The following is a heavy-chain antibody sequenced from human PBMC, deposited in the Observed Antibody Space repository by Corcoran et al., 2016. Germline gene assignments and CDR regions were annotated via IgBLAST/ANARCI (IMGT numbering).Heavy chain of an antibody. V-gene: IGHV3-23*01. CDR1: GFSFSSYA. CDR3: AKGNYDILTGYWSAFDY. CDR2: ISGSGGST. D-gene: IGHD3-9*01. J-gene: IGHJ4*02. Sequence: EVQLLESGGGLVQPGGSLRLSCAASGFSFSSYAMSWVRQAPGKGLEWVSAISGSGGSTYYADSVKGRFTLSRANSKNTLYLQMNSLRAEDTAVYYCAKGNYDILTGYWSAFDYWGQGTLVTVSS.